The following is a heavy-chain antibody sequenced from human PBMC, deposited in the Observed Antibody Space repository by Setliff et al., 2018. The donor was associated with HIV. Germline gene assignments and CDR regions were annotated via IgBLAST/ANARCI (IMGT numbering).Heavy chain of an antibody. V-gene: IGHV1-69*10. D-gene: IGHD3-16*01. CDR3: ARSSYYDVNSPFDY. CDR1: GGTFSSYV. J-gene: IGHJ4*02. CDR2: AIPMLGIA. Sequence: EASVKVSCKASGGTFSSYVINWVRQAPGQGLEWMGGAIPMLGIANHVHKFQGRVTITADKSTSTAYMELNSLRSEDTAVYYCARSSYYDVNSPFDYWGQGTRVTV.